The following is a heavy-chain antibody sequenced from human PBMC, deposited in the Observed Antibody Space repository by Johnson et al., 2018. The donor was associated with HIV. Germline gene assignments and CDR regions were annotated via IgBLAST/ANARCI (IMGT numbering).Heavy chain of an antibody. Sequence: VQLVESGGGLVQPGGSLRLSCAASGLTVSGNYMTWVRQAPGKGLEWVSVIYSGGSTYYADSVKGRFTISRDNAKNSLYLQMNSLRAEDTAVYYCARDPEIAARADAFDIWGQGTMVTVSS. V-gene: IGHV3-66*01. J-gene: IGHJ3*02. D-gene: IGHD6-6*01. CDR1: GLTVSGNY. CDR3: ARDPEIAARADAFDI. CDR2: IYSGGST.